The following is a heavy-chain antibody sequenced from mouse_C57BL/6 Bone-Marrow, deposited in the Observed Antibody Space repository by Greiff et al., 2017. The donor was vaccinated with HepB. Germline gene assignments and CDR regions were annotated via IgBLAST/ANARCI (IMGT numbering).Heavy chain of an antibody. CDR1: GFTFSDYY. CDR3: ARLPPWFAY. J-gene: IGHJ3*01. V-gene: IGHV5-12*01. Sequence: EVQGVESGGGLVQPGGSLKLSCAASGFTFSDYYMYWVRQTPEKRLEWVAYISNGGGSTYYPDTVKGRFTISRDNAKNTLYLQMSRLKSEDTARYYCARLPPWFAYWGQGTLVTVSA. CDR2: ISNGGGST.